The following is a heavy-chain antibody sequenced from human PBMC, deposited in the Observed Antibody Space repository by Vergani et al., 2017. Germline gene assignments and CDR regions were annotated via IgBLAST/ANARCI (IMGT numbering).Heavy chain of an antibody. J-gene: IGHJ4*02. CDR1: GFTFSSYS. V-gene: IGHV3-21*01. CDR3: ARVYYDYVWRSYPTPDY. D-gene: IGHD3-16*02. CDR2: ISSSSSYI. Sequence: EVQLVESGGGLVKPGGSLRLSCAASGFTFSSYSMNWVRQAPGKGLEWVSSISSSSSYIYYADSVKGRFTMSRDNAKNSLYLQMNSLRAEDTAVYYCARVYYDYVWRSYPTPDYWGQGTLVTVSS.